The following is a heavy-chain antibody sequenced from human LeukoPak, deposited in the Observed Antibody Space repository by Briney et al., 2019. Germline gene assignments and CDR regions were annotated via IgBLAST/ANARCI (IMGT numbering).Heavy chain of an antibody. D-gene: IGHD6-13*01. J-gene: IGHJ4*02. CDR2: ISSSSSTI. V-gene: IGHV3-48*04. CDR3: ASIRLAAAGSRQTDY. CDR1: GFTFSSYS. Sequence: GGSLRLSCAASGFTFSSYSMNWVRQAPGKGLEWVSYISSSSSTIYYADSVKGRFTISRDNAKNSLYLQMNSLRAEDTAVYYCASIRLAAAGSRQTDYWGQGTLVTVSS.